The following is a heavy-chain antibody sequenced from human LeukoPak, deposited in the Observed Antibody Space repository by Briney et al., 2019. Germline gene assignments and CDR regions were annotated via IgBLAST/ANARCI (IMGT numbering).Heavy chain of an antibody. J-gene: IGHJ4*02. D-gene: IGHD5-24*01. CDR3: VRHSDRWLQSRFVD. Sequence: ENSYYNPSLKSRVTISVDTSKNHFSLKLSSVIAGDTAVYYCVRHSDRWLQSRFVDWGQGTLVTVSS. V-gene: IGHV4-39*01. CDR2: ENS.